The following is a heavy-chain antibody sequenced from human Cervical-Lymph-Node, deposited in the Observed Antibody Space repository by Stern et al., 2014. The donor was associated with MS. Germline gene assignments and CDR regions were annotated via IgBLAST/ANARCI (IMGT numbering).Heavy chain of an antibody. CDR3: ARGNIVVVTVEETYYYGMDV. D-gene: IGHD2-21*02. CDR2: IIPIFGTA. Sequence: QDQLVQSGAEVKKPGSSVKVSCKASGGTFSSYAISWVRQAPGQGLEWMGGIIPIFGTANYAQKFQGRVTITADESTSTAYMELSSLRSEDTAVYYCARGNIVVVTVEETYYYGMDVWGQGTTVTVSS. J-gene: IGHJ6*02. V-gene: IGHV1-69*12. CDR1: GGTFSSYA.